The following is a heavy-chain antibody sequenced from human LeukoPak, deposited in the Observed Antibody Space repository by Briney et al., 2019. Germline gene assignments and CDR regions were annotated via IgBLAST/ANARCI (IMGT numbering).Heavy chain of an antibody. CDR3: AGNHDYGDLRGAFDI. J-gene: IGHJ3*02. Sequence: ASVKVSCKASGYTFTSYYMHWVRQAPGQGLEWMGIINPSGGSTSYAQKFQGRVTMTRDTSTSTVYMELSSLRSEDTAVYYCAGNHDYGDLRGAFDIWGQGTMVTVSS. CDR2: INPSGGST. V-gene: IGHV1-46*01. CDR1: GYTFTSYY. D-gene: IGHD4-17*01.